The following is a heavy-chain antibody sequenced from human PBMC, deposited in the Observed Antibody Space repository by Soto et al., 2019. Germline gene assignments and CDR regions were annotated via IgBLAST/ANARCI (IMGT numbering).Heavy chain of an antibody. V-gene: IGHV3-23*01. D-gene: IGHD3-3*01. CDR1: GFTFRSYA. J-gene: IGHJ4*02. Sequence: PGGSLRLSCAASGFTFRSYAMTWVRQSPGKGLEWVSGISSSGDSTYYADSVKGQFTISRDNSKNTLHLQMNSLRAEDTAVYYCAKVRDFWSGFHPLDYWGQGTLVTVSS. CDR2: ISSSGDST. CDR3: AKVRDFWSGFHPLDY.